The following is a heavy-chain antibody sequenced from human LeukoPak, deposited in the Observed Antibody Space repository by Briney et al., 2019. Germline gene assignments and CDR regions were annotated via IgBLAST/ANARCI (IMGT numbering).Heavy chain of an antibody. J-gene: IGHJ4*02. V-gene: IGHV3-23*01. Sequence: GGSLRLSCAASGFTFSTYAMSRVRQAPGKGLEWVSAITSNGDSTYFADSVKGRFTISRDNSKNTLYLQMNSLRAEDTATYYCAKGTTYYDILTGYGYPYYFDYWGQGTLVTVSS. CDR1: GFTFSTYA. CDR3: AKGTTYYDILTGYGYPYYFDY. CDR2: ITSNGDST. D-gene: IGHD3-9*01.